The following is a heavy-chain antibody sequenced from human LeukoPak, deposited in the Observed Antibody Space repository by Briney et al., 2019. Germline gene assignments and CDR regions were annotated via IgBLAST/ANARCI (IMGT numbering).Heavy chain of an antibody. CDR1: GFTFSSYA. V-gene: IGHV3-23*01. CDR3: ASSSDSSRTGEGHFQH. D-gene: IGHD3-22*01. J-gene: IGHJ1*01. Sequence: GGSLRLSCAASGFTFSSYAMNWVRQAPGKGLEWVSAISGGGGNTYYADSVKGRFTISRDYSKNTLYLQMNSLRAEDTAVYYCASSSDSSRTGEGHFQHWGQGTLVTVSS. CDR2: ISGGGGNT.